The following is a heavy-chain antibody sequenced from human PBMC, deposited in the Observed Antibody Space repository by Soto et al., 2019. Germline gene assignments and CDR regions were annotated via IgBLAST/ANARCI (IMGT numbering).Heavy chain of an antibody. D-gene: IGHD3-9*01. CDR2: IYYSGST. CDR1: GGSISSYY. Sequence: SETLSLTCTVSGGSISSYYWSWIRQPPGKGLEWIGYIYYSGSTNYNPSLKSRVTISVDTSKNQFSLNLSSVTAADTAVYYCARDVTTGSFDYWGQGTLVTVSS. J-gene: IGHJ4*02. V-gene: IGHV4-59*01. CDR3: ARDVTTGSFDY.